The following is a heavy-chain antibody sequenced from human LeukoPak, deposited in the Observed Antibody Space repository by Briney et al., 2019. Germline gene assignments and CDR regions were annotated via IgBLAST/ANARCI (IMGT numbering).Heavy chain of an antibody. CDR3: ARAANYYDPYYFDY. V-gene: IGHV3-21*01. Sequence: SGGSLRLSCAASGFTFSRYSMNWVRQAPGKGLEWVSSISSSSSYIYYADSVKGRFTISRDNAKNSLYVQMNSLRAEDTAVYYCARAANYYDPYYFDYWGQGTLVTVSS. J-gene: IGHJ4*02. D-gene: IGHD3-22*01. CDR1: GFTFSRYS. CDR2: ISSSSSYI.